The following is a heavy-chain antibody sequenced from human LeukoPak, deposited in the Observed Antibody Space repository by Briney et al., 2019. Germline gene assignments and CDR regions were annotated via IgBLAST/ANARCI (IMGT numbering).Heavy chain of an antibody. CDR2: ISYTGNTK. Sequence: PGGSLRLSCAASGVTFNNYGMQWVRQAPGKGLEWVAVISYTGNTKYYVDSVKGRFTISRDNSKNTLYLQMNSLRAEDTAVYYCARPGITAFDIWGQGTMVTVSS. V-gene: IGHV3-30*03. J-gene: IGHJ3*02. D-gene: IGHD3-10*01. CDR1: GVTFNNYG. CDR3: ARPGITAFDI.